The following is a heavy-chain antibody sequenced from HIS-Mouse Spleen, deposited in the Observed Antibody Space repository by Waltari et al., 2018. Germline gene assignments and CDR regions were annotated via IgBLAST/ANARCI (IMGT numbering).Heavy chain of an antibody. CDR2: ISYDGSNK. CDR3: ARAHCTNGVCYRATVDY. CDR1: GFTFSSYA. D-gene: IGHD2-8*01. Sequence: QVQLVESGGGVVQPGRSLRLSCAASGFTFSSYAMHWVRQAPGKGLEWVAVISYDGSNKYYADSVKGRFTISRDNSTNTLYLQMNSLRAEDTAVYYCARAHCTNGVCYRATVDYWGQGTLVTVSS. V-gene: IGHV3-30-3*01. J-gene: IGHJ4*02.